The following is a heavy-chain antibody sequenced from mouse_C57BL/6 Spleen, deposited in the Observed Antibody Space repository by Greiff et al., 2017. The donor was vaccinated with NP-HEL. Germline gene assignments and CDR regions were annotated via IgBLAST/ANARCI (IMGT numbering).Heavy chain of an antibody. CDR1: GYTFTSYG. J-gene: IGHJ2*01. V-gene: IGHV1-81*01. D-gene: IGHD3-2*02. Sequence: VQLQQSGAELARPGASVKLSCKASGYTFTSYGISWVKQRTGQGLEWIGEIYPRSGNTYYNEKFKGKATLTADKSSSTAYMELRRLTSEDSAVYFGARRGETAQATGYFDYWGQGTTLTVSS. CDR2: IYPRSGNT. CDR3: ARRGETAQATGYFDY.